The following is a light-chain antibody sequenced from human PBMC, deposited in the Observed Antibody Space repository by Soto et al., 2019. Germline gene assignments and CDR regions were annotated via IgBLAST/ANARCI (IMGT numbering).Light chain of an antibody. CDR3: QSYDNRLSAWV. CDR1: TSNIGAGFD. V-gene: IGLV1-40*01. CDR2: GND. J-gene: IGLJ3*02. Sequence: QSVLTQPPSVSGAPGQRVTISCTGSTSNIGAGFDVQWFQQLPGTAPKLLIYGNDIRPSGVPDRFSGSKSGTSGSLANTGLQADDEADYYCQSYDNRLSAWVFGGGTKLTVL.